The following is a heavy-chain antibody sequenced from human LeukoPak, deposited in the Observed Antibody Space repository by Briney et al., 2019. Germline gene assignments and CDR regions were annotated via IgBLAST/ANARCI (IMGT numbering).Heavy chain of an antibody. V-gene: IGHV3-21*01. CDR3: ARDVCSGGSCYSFDY. D-gene: IGHD2-15*01. Sequence: GGSLRLSCAASGFTFSSYSMNWVRPAPGKGLEWVSSISSSSSYIYYADSVKGRFTISRDNAKNSLYLQMNSLRAEDTAVYYCARDVCSGGSCYSFDYWGQGTLVTVSS. CDR1: GFTFSSYS. J-gene: IGHJ4*02. CDR2: ISSSSSYI.